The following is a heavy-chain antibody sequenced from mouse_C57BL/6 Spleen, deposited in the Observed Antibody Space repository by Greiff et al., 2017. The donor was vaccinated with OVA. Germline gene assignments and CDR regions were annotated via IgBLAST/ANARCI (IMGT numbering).Heavy chain of an antibody. CDR2: IRNKANNHAT. J-gene: IGHJ2*01. V-gene: IGHV6-6*01. CDR1: GFTFSDAW. Sequence: EVQLVESGGGLVQPGGSMKLSCAASGFTFSDAWMDWVRQSPEKGLEWVAEIRNKANNHATYYAESVKGRFTISRDDSKSSVYLQMNSLRAEDTGIYYCTRRTWPYYFDYWGQGTTLTVSS. CDR3: TRRTWPYYFDY.